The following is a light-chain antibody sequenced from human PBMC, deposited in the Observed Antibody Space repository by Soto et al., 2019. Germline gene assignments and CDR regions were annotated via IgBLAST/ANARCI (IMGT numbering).Light chain of an antibody. V-gene: IGKV3-11*01. J-gene: IGKJ5*01. CDR2: DIS. Sequence: EFVLTHSPATLSLSPWERAILSCRASQSVAGSLAWYQQKPGQAPRLLIYDISTRAAAIPARFSGSGSGTDFTLTVSSLEPEDFALYYCQQRSNRITFGQGTRLEIK. CDR1: QSVAGS. CDR3: QQRSNRIT.